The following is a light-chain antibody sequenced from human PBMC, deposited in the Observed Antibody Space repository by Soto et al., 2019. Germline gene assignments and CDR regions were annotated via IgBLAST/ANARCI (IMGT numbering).Light chain of an antibody. J-gene: IGKJ1*01. CDR3: HQRQSWPRT. CDR2: QTS. CDR1: QYINTR. Sequence: EIVLTQSPATLSSFPGERVTLSCRASQYINTRLAWYQHRPGQAPRIIIYQTSIRAAGIPARFSASGSGADFNLTISDVQPEDFALYYCHQRQSWPRTFGQGTKVDIK. V-gene: IGKV3-11*01.